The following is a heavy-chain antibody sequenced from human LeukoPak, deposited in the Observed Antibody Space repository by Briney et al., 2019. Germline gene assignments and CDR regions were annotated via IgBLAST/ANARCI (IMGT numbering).Heavy chain of an antibody. CDR2: IYYSGST. CDR1: GGSISSYY. D-gene: IGHD3-3*01. Sequence: PSETLSLTCTVSGGSISSYYWSWIRQPPGKGLEWIGYIYYSGSTNYNPSLKSRVTISVDTSKNQFSLKLSSVTAADTAVYYCARGHGNYDFWSGYSSDNWFDPWGQGTLVTVSS. CDR3: ARGHGNYDFWSGYSSDNWFDP. V-gene: IGHV4-59*08. J-gene: IGHJ5*02.